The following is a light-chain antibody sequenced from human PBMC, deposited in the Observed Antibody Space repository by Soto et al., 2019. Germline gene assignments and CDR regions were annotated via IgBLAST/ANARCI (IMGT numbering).Light chain of an antibody. CDR3: MQSLQTPWT. CDR1: QSLLHSNGYNY. V-gene: IGKV2-28*01. Sequence: DIVMTQSPLSLPVTPGEPASISCRSSQSLLHSNGYNYLDWYLQKPGQSPQLLIYLGSNRASGVTDRFSGSGSGTDFTLKISRVDAEDVGVYYCMQSLQTPWTFGQGTKVEIK. CDR2: LGS. J-gene: IGKJ1*01.